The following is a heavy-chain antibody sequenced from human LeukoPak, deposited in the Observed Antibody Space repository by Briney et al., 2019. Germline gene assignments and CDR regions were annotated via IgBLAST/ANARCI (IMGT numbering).Heavy chain of an antibody. J-gene: IGHJ4*02. V-gene: IGHV4-39*03. Sequence: SETLSLTCTVSGGSISSYYWSWIRQPPGKGLEWIGSIYYSRSTYYNPSLKSRVTISVDTSKNQFSLKLSSVTAADTAVYYSILGYCSSTSCYTVDYWGQGTLVAVSS. CDR3: ILGYCSSTSCYTVDY. CDR2: IYYSRST. D-gene: IGHD2-2*02. CDR1: GGSISSYY.